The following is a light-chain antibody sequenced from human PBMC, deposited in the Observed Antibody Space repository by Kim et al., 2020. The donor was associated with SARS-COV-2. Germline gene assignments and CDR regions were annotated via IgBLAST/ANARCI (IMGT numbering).Light chain of an antibody. CDR3: QQYYSFPYT. CDR1: QDISSY. Sequence: AIRMTQSPSSFSASTGDRVTITCRASQDISSYLAWYQQKPGKAPKLLIYAASTLQSGVPSRFSGGGSGTDFTLTISCLQSEDFATYYCQQYYSFPYTFGQGTKLEI. V-gene: IGKV1-8*01. CDR2: AAS. J-gene: IGKJ2*01.